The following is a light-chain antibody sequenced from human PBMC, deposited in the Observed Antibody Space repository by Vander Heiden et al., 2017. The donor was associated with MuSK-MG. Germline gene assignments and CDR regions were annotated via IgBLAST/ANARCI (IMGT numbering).Light chain of an antibody. CDR1: NIDVGSYNL. Sequence: QSALTQPASVSGSPGQSITISCTATNIDVGSYNLVSWYQHHPGKAPKLMIYEVSKRPSGVSNRFSGSKSGNTASLTISGLQAQDEADDYCCTYAGSNTWVFGGGTKLTVL. V-gene: IGLV2-23*02. CDR3: CTYAGSNTWV. CDR2: EVS. J-gene: IGLJ3*02.